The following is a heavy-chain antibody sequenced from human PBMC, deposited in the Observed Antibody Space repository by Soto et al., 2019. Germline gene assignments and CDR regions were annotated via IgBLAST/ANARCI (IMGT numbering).Heavy chain of an antibody. CDR1: GGAFKSYV. CDR2: FIPLFGTP. Sequence: ASVKVSCKASGGAFKSYVFSWVRQAPGQGLEWMGGFIPLFGTPNYAQKFQGRVTITADESTSTVYMEMSSLTSEDSAVYYCARGLTVHYAVLHYYYAMDVWGQGTTVTVSS. J-gene: IGHJ6*02. V-gene: IGHV1-69*13. CDR3: ARGLTVHYAVLHYYYAMDV. D-gene: IGHD3-16*01.